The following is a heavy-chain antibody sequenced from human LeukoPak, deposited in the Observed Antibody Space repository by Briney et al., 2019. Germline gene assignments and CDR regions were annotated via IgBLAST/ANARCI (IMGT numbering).Heavy chain of an antibody. V-gene: IGHV3-21*01. CDR1: GFTFSSYD. D-gene: IGHD1-20*01. CDR3: ARDITGTIDAFDI. Sequence: AGGSLRLSCAASGFTFSSYDMNWVRQAPGKGLEWVSSISSSSNYIHYADSVKGRFTISRDNAKNSLYLQMNSLRAEDTAVYYCARDITGTIDAFDIWGQGTMVTVSS. J-gene: IGHJ3*02. CDR2: ISSSSNYI.